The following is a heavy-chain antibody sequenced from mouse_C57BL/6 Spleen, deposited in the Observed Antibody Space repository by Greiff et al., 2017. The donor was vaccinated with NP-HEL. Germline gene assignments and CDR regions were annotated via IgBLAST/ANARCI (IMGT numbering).Heavy chain of an antibody. Sequence: EVQLVESGPGLVKPSQSLSLTCSVTGYSITSGYYWNWIRQFPGNKLEWMGYISYDGSNNYNPSLKNRISITRDTSKNQFFLKLNSVTTEDTATYYCARDVNWDRFDYWGQGTTLTVSS. CDR1: GYSITSGYY. CDR3: ARDVNWDRFDY. CDR2: ISYDGSN. J-gene: IGHJ2*01. D-gene: IGHD4-1*01. V-gene: IGHV3-6*01.